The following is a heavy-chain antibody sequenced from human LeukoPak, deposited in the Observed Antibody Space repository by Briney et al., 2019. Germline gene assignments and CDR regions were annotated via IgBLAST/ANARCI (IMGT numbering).Heavy chain of an antibody. J-gene: IGHJ4*02. V-gene: IGHV1-18*01. CDR1: GYTFTSYG. Sequence: ASVKVSCKASGYTFTSYGISWVRQAPGQDLEWMGWISVYNGNTNYAQNVQVRVTMTTDTSTSTTYMELRSLRSDDTAVYYCARLHFDMTGYYYYFDYWGQGTLVTVSS. D-gene: IGHD3-9*01. CDR3: ARLHFDMTGYYYYFDY. CDR2: ISVYNGNT.